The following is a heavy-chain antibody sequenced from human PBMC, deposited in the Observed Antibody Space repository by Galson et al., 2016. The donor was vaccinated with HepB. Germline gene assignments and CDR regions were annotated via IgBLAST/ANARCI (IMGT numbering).Heavy chain of an antibody. CDR1: GYTSTDQA. CDR2: ISPGNGNT. J-gene: IGHJ4*02. V-gene: IGHV1-3*01. CDR3: ARLGRYCSGGSCYSIFDY. Sequence: SVKVSCKASGYTSTDQAMHWVRQAPGQRPEWMGWISPGNGNTKYSQKFQGRVTISRDPSAGTAYMGLSSLRLEATAGNYCARLGRYCSGGSCYSIFDYWGQGTLVTVSS. D-gene: IGHD2-15*01.